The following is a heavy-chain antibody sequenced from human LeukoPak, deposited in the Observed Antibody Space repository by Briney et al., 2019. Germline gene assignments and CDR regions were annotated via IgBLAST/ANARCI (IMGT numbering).Heavy chain of an antibody. Sequence: SVKVSCKASGGTFSSYAIRWMRQAPGQGLEWMGGIIPIFGTANYAQKFQGRVTITTDESTSTAYMELSSLRSEDTAVYYCARLCGGDCPDDYWGQGTLVTVSS. V-gene: IGHV1-69*05. CDR3: ARLCGGDCPDDY. D-gene: IGHD2-21*02. CDR2: IIPIFGTA. J-gene: IGHJ4*02. CDR1: GGTFSSYA.